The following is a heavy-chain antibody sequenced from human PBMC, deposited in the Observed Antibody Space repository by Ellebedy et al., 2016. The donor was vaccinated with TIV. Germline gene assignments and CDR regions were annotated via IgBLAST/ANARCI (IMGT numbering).Heavy chain of an antibody. CDR3: ARNRDSSGWYADS. D-gene: IGHD6-19*01. CDR2: ISGSSNTK. CDR1: GFTFSSYA. V-gene: IGHV3-48*04. Sequence: PGGSLRLSCAASGFTFSSYAMNWLRQAPGKGLEWVSYISGSSNTKHYADSVKGRFTISRDNTKNTVYLQMNSMRAEDTAVYYCARNRDSSGWYADSWGQGTPVTVSS. J-gene: IGHJ4*02.